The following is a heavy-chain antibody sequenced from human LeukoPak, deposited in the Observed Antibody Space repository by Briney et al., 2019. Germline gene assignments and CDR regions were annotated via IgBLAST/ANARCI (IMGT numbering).Heavy chain of an antibody. V-gene: IGHV3-7*01. J-gene: IGHJ4*02. CDR3: ARDWSSSSGLDY. Sequence: PGGSLRLSCEASGFMFSEYWMTWVRQAPGKGLEGVAHIRQDGSGKYYVDSVKGRFTFSRDNAKNPLFLEMNSLRVEDTAIYYCARDWSSSSGLDYWGQGSLVTVSP. CDR2: IRQDGSGK. D-gene: IGHD6-6*01. CDR1: GFMFSEYW.